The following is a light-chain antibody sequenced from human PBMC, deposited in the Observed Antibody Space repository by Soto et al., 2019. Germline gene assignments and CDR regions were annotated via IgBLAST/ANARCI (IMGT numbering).Light chain of an antibody. CDR3: QQYNSHSWT. Sequence: DIQITQSPATLSASVVDRVTITCRASQSVRSWLAWYQQKPGTAPKLLIFDASRLESGVPSRFSGSGSGTEFTLTISSLQPDDFATYYCQQYNSHSWTFGQGTKVDIK. V-gene: IGKV1-5*01. CDR2: DAS. J-gene: IGKJ1*01. CDR1: QSVRSW.